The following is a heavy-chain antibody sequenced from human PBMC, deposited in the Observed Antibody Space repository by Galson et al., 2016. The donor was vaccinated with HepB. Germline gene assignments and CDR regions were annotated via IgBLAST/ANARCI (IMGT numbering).Heavy chain of an antibody. CDR3: VREEWGVAAAIDH. Sequence: SVKVSCKASGYTFTGHYIHWVRQAPGQGLEWMGWINPNSGVTNYAQRFQGRVTMTRDTSISTAYMQLSSLRSDDTAVFYCVREEWGVAAAIDHWGQGTLVTVSS. J-gene: IGHJ4*02. V-gene: IGHV1-2*02. CDR1: GYTFTGHY. CDR2: INPNSGVT. D-gene: IGHD6-13*01.